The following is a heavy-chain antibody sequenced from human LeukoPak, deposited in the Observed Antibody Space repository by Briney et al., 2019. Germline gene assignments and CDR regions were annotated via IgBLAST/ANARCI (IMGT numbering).Heavy chain of an antibody. CDR1: GFSFSNYG. D-gene: IGHD6-13*01. CDR3: ARDKGIAAAGRLVITGMDV. V-gene: IGHV3-20*04. CDR2: INWNGGST. J-gene: IGHJ6*04. Sequence: GGSLRLSCAASGFSFSNYGMNWVRQAPGKGLGWVSGINWNGGSTGYADSVKGRFTISRDNAKNSLYLQMNSLRAEDTALYYCARDKGIAAAGRLVITGMDVWGKGTTVTVSS.